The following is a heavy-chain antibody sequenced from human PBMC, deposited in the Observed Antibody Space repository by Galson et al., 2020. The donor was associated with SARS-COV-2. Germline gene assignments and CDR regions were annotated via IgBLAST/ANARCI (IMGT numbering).Heavy chain of an antibody. J-gene: IGHJ6*02. D-gene: IGHD3-9*01. V-gene: IGHV1-2*02. CDR2: INPNSGGT. CDR3: ASYGADSYDILTGYYTPRYYGMDV. Sequence: GESLKISCKASGYTFTGYYMHWVRQAPGQGLEWMGWINPNSGGTNYAQKFQGRVTMTRDTSISTAYMELSRLRSDDTAVYYCASYGADSYDILTGYYTPRYYGMDVWGQGTTVTVSS. CDR1: GYTFTGYY.